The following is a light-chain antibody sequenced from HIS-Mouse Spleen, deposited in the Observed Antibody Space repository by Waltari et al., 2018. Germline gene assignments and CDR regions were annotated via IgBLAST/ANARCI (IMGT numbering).Light chain of an antibody. Sequence: QSALTQPASVSGSPGQSITISCTGTSSDVGSYNLVSWYQHHPGKAPKLMIYEGSKRPSGVSNRFSGSKSGNTASLTFSGLQAEDEADYYCCSYAGSSTLVFGGGTKLTVL. CDR2: EGS. V-gene: IGLV2-23*01. CDR1: SSDVGSYNL. CDR3: CSYAGSSTLV. J-gene: IGLJ3*02.